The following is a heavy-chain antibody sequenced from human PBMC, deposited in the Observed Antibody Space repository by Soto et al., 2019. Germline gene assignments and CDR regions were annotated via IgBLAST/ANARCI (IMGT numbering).Heavy chain of an antibody. Sequence: SVKVSCKASGGTFSSYAISWVRQAPGQGLEWMGGIIPIFGTANYAQKFQGRVTITADESTSTAYMELSSLRSEDTAVYYCTLGIVGATQGYFDYWGQGTLVTVSS. J-gene: IGHJ4*02. CDR1: GGTFSSYA. CDR2: IIPIFGTA. D-gene: IGHD1-26*01. CDR3: TLGIVGATQGYFDY. V-gene: IGHV1-69*13.